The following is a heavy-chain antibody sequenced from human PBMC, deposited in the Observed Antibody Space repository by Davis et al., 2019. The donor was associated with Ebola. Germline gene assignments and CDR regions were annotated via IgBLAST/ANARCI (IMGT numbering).Heavy chain of an antibody. D-gene: IGHD3-9*01. CDR2: ISWNSGSI. J-gene: IGHJ4*02. V-gene: IGHV3-9*01. Sequence: GGSLRLSCAVSGFTFDDYAMYWVRQAPGKGLEWVSGISWNSGSIGYADSVKGRFTISRDNAKNSLYLQMNSLRAEDTALYYCAKVGGRYFDWLPLDYWGQGTLVTVSS. CDR1: GFTFDDYA. CDR3: AKVGGRYFDWLPLDY.